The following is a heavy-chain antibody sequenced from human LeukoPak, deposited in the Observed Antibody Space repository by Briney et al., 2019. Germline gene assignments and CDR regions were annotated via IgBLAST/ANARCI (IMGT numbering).Heavy chain of an antibody. CDR3: ATDGAGFDT. J-gene: IGHJ5*02. CDR2: INIGGTNT. Sequence: GGSLRLSCAASGCTFNDYYMSWIRQAPGKGLEWLSYINIGGTNTHYADSVKGRFTISRDNAKTSLYLEMNNLRAEDTAVYYCATDGAGFDTWGQGVLVTVSS. V-gene: IGHV3-11*01. CDR1: GCTFNDYY.